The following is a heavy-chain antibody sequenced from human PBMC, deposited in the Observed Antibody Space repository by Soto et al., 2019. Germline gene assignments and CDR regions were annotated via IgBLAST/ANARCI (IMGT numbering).Heavy chain of an antibody. CDR1: GFTVSSNY. CDR3: ARDRAVVVAATPDFLLYCSSYGMDF. J-gene: IGHJ6*02. Sequence: GGSLRLSCAASGFTVSSNYMSWVRQAPGKGLEWVSVIYSGGSTYYADSVKGRFTISRDNSKNTLYLQMNSMRAEDTAVYYCARDRAVVVAATPDFLLYCSSYGMDFCGQATTVTGS. CDR2: IYSGGST. V-gene: IGHV3-53*01. D-gene: IGHD2-15*01.